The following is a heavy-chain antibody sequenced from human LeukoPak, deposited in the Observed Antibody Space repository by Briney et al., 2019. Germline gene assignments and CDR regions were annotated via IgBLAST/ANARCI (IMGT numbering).Heavy chain of an antibody. J-gene: IGHJ4*02. Sequence: GGSLRLSCAASGFTFSSYAMSWVRQAPGKGLEWVSAISGSGGSTYYADSVKGRFTISRDNSKNTLYLQMNSLRAEDTAVYYCAKDYTENYYDSSGYYSSFDYWGQGTLVTVSS. V-gene: IGHV3-23*01. CDR1: GFTFSSYA. D-gene: IGHD3-22*01. CDR2: ISGSGGST. CDR3: AKDYTENYYDSSGYYSSFDY.